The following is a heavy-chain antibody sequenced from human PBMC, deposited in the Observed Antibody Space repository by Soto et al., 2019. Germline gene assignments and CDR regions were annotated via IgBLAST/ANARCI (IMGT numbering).Heavy chain of an antibody. CDR2: ISAYNGNT. D-gene: IGHD6-19*01. CDR1: GYTFTSYG. V-gene: IGHV1-18*01. J-gene: IGHJ5*02. CDR3: ARVKQWLGVNWFDP. Sequence: ASVKVSCKASGYTFTSYGISWVRQAPGQGLEWMGWISAYNGNTNYAQKLQGRVTMTTDTSTSTAYMELRSLRSDDTAVYYCARVKQWLGVNWFDPWGQGTLVTVSS.